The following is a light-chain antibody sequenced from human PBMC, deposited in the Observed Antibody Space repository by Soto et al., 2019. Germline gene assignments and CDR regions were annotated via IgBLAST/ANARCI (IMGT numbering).Light chain of an antibody. CDR2: EVS. V-gene: IGLV2-14*01. CDR1: SSDVGGYNY. CDR3: SPYTSSSPYV. Sequence: QSALTQPASVSGSPGQSTTISCTGTSSDVGGYNYVSWYQQHPGKAPKLMIYEVSNRPSGVSNRFSGSKSGNTASLTISGLQAEDEADYYCSPYTSSSPYVFGTGTKVTV. J-gene: IGLJ1*01.